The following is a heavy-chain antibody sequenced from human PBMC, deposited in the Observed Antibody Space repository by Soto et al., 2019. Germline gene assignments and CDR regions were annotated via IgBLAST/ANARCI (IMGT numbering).Heavy chain of an antibody. CDR2: IIPIFGTA. Sequence: SVKVSCKASGGTFSSYAISWVRQAPGQGLEWMGGIIPIFGTANYAQKFQGRVTITADESTSTAYMELSSLRSEDTAVYYCAVYLRGTTGPYYYYGMDVWGQGTTVTVSS. J-gene: IGHJ6*02. V-gene: IGHV1-69*13. CDR1: GGTFSSYA. D-gene: IGHD4-17*01. CDR3: AVYLRGTTGPYYYYGMDV.